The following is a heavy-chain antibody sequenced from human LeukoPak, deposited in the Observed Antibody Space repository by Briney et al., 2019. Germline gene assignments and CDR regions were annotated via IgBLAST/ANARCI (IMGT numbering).Heavy chain of an antibody. D-gene: IGHD3-22*01. CDR1: GGTFSSYA. CDR2: IIPMFGTT. J-gene: IGHJ4*02. CDR3: ARDPPRYYDSSVAGADY. Sequence: ASVKVSCKAFGGTFSSYAITWLRQAPGQGLEWMGVIIPMFGTTRYAQKFQGRVTITADESTSTAYMELSNLRSDDTAVYYCARDPPRYYDSSVAGADYWGQGTLVTVSS. V-gene: IGHV1-69*13.